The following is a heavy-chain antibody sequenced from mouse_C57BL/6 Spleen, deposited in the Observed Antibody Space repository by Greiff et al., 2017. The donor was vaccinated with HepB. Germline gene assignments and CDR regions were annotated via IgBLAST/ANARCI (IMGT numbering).Heavy chain of an antibody. CDR2: IRSKSSNYAT. V-gene: IGHV10-3*01. Sequence: EVKLQESGGGLVQPKGSLKLSCAASGFTFNTYAMHWVRQAPGKGLEWVARIRSKSSNYATYYADSVKDRFTISRDNSQSMLYLQMNNLKTEDTAMYYCVAMVTTGGDGAMDYWGQGTSVTVSS. CDR3: VAMVTTGGDGAMDY. CDR1: GFTFNTYA. J-gene: IGHJ4*01. D-gene: IGHD2-2*01.